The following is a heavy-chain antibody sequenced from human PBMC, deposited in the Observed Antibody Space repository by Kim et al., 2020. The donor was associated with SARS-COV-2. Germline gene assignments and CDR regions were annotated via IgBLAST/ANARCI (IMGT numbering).Heavy chain of an antibody. D-gene: IGHD3-3*01. CDR1: GYTFTNYA. CDR3: ARETAMRLLEPNYGMGV. Sequence: ASVKVSCEASGYTFTNYAVNWVRQAPGQGLEWLGWLNTNTGNPTYAQGFTGRFVFSLDTSVSTAYLQITSLKAEDTAVYYCARETAMRLLEPNYGMGVWGQGTTVTVSS. J-gene: IGHJ6*02. V-gene: IGHV7-4-1*02. CDR2: LNTNTGNP.